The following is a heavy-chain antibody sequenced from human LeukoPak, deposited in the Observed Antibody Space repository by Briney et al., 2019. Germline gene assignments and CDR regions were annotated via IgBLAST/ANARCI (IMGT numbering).Heavy chain of an antibody. CDR1: GFTFDDYG. V-gene: IGHV3-20*01. D-gene: IGHD6-13*01. CDR2: INWNGGST. Sequence: PGGSLRLSCAASGFTFDDYGMSWVRQAPGKGLEWVSGINWNGGSTGYADSVKGRFTISRDNAKNSLYLQMNSLRAEDTALYHCARYYPGHSSSLAFFDYWGQGTLVTVSS. J-gene: IGHJ4*02. CDR3: ARYYPGHSSSLAFFDY.